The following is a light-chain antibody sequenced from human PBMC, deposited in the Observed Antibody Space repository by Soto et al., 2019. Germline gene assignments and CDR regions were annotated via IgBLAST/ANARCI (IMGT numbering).Light chain of an antibody. CDR1: SSNIGAGYD. CDR3: QSYDSSLSGGV. V-gene: IGLV1-40*01. J-gene: IGLJ2*01. Sequence: QCVLTQAPSGSGAPGQRVTISCTGSSSNIGAGYDVHWYQQLPGTAPKLLIYGNSNRPSGVPDRFSGSKSGTSASLAITGLQAEDEADYYCQSYDSSLSGGVFGGGTKLTVL. CDR2: GNS.